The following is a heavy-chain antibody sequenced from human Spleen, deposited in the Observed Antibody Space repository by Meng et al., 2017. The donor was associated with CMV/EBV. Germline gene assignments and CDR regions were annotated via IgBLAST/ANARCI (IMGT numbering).Heavy chain of an antibody. CDR1: GEYFSGYY. J-gene: IGHJ2*01. Sequence: VYGEYFSGYYWGWIRQTPGKGLEWIGEINHSGSNNYNPCLKSRVTISVDTSKNQFSLKLSSVTAADTAVYYCARGIPAARSSWYFDLWGRGTLVTVSS. CDR2: INHSGSN. V-gene: IGHV4-34*01. D-gene: IGHD2-2*01. CDR3: ARGIPAARSSWYFDL.